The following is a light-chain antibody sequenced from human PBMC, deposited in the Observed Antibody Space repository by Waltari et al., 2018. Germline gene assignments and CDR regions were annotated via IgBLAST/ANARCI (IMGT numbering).Light chain of an antibody. CDR1: QSVLYSSNNKNY. J-gene: IGKJ1*01. CDR2: WAS. V-gene: IGKV4-1*01. Sequence: DIVMTQSPDSLAVSLGERATINCKSSQSVLYSSNNKNYLAWYQQKPGQPPKLLIYWASTRESGVPDRFSGSGSATDFTRTISSLQAEDVAVYYCQQYYSIPPTFGQGTKVEIK. CDR3: QQYYSIPPT.